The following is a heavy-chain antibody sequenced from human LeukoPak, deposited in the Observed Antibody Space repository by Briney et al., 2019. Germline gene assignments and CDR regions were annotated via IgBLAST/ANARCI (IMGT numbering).Heavy chain of an antibody. J-gene: IGHJ4*02. V-gene: IGHV4-59*01. CDR2: IYYSVST. D-gene: IGHD3-10*01. Sequence: PSETLSLTCTVTGGSISSYYWSWIRQPPGKGREWIGYIYYSVSTNYNPSLKCRVTISVDTSKNQFSLKLSSVTAADTAVYYCARVLKYYGSGSYLDYWGQGTLVTVSS. CDR1: GGSISSYY. CDR3: ARVLKYYGSGSYLDY.